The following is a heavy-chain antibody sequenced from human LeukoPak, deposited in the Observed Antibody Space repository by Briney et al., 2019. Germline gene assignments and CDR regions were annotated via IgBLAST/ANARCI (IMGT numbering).Heavy chain of an antibody. CDR1: GYIFTGYY. CDR2: INPNSGDT. J-gene: IGHJ4*02. V-gene: IGHV1-2*02. CDR3: VREGRGPQTDY. Sequence: ASVKVSCKASGYIFTGYYMHWVRQAPGQGLEWMGWINPNSGDTNYAQKFQGRVTMTRDTSISTAYMEVSRLRSDDTAVYYCVREGRGPQTDYWGQGALVTVSS. D-gene: IGHD3-10*01.